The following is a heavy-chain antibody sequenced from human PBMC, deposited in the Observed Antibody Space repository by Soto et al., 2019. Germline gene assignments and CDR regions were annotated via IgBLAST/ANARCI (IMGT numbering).Heavy chain of an antibody. V-gene: IGHV1-3*05. D-gene: IGHD6-19*01. Sequence: QVQLVQSGAEEKKPGASVKVSCKASGYTFTGYAMHWVRQAPGQRLEWMGWINAGNGNAKYSQKFQDRVTITRDTSASTAYMELSSLRSEDTAVYYCARAVAVPADFDYWGQATLVTVSS. CDR3: ARAVAVPADFDY. CDR2: INAGNGNA. CDR1: GYTFTGYA. J-gene: IGHJ4*02.